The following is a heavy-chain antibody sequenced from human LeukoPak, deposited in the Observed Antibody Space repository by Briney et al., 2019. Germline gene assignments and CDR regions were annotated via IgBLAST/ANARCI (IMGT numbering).Heavy chain of an antibody. J-gene: IGHJ4*02. CDR3: ARQIYCSGGNCYPPSAIFDY. Sequence: SETLSLTCTVSGGSISSSSYYWGWIRQPPGKGLEWIGSIYYSGSTYYNPSLKSRVTISVDTSKNQFSLKLSSVTAADTAMFYCARQIYCSGGNCYPPSAIFDYWGQGTLVTVSS. D-gene: IGHD2-15*01. CDR1: GGSISSSSYY. CDR2: IYYSGST. V-gene: IGHV4-39*01.